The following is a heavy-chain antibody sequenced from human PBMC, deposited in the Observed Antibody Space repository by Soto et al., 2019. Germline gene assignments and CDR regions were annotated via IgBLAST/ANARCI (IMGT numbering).Heavy chain of an antibody. D-gene: IGHD5-12*01. CDR1: GFTFSSYA. CDR3: VKSRGGNNFDFFD. Sequence: GGSLRLSCSASGFTFSSYAMHWVRQAPGKGLEYVSGIRGNGDPPFYADSVKGRFTISRDNSKNTLYLQMSSLSADDTAVYYCVKSRGGNNFDFFDWGQGALVTAPQ. J-gene: IGHJ4*02. V-gene: IGHV3-64D*06. CDR2: IRGNGDPP.